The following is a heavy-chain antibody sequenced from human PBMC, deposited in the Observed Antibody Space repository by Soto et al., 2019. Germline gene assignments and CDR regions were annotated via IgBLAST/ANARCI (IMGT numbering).Heavy chain of an antibody. Sequence: PSETLSLTCTVSGGAINSYYWTWIRQPAGKGLEWIGRIYSSGSTKYNPSLQSRVTMSLDTSKDQFSLRLTSVTAADTAVYYCARGQRFSDWFDPWGQGTLVPVS. D-gene: IGHD3-3*01. CDR1: GGAINSYY. V-gene: IGHV4-4*07. CDR2: IYSSGST. J-gene: IGHJ5*02. CDR3: ARGQRFSDWFDP.